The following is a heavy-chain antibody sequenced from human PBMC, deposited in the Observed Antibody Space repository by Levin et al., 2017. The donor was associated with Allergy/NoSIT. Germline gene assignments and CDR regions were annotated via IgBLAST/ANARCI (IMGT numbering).Heavy chain of an antibody. CDR3: AKKQAGTSGFSFDV. V-gene: IGHV3-23*01. CDR1: GFAFGDYA. J-gene: IGHJ3*01. Sequence: ASVKVSCAASGFAFGDYAMTLVRQAPGKGLEWVSAITGGGSDTWYGDSVKGRFTVSRDNSKDMLYLELNSLRVEDTGIYYCAKKQAGTSGFSFDVWGQGTTVTVSS. CDR2: ITGGGSDT. D-gene: IGHD6-19*01.